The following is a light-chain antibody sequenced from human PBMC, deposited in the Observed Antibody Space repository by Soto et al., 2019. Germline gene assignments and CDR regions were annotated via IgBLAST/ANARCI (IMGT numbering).Light chain of an antibody. CDR2: TAS. Sequence: DIQMTQSPSSLSASVGDRFTITCRASQGIRNYLAWYQQKPGKVPKLLIYTASTLQSGVPSRFSGSGSGTDFTLTISSLQPEDVATYYCQKYNSAPRTFGQGTQVEIK. CDR1: QGIRNY. CDR3: QKYNSAPRT. J-gene: IGKJ1*01. V-gene: IGKV1-27*01.